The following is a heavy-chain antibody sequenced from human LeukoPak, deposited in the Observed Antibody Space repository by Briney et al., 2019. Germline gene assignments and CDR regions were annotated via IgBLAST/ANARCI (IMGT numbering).Heavy chain of an antibody. D-gene: IGHD2-15*01. J-gene: IGHJ4*02. CDR2: ISSSGGGTYI. Sequence: GGSLRLSCAASGFTFGSFSMTWVRQAPGKGLEWVSTISSSGGGTYIYYADSVKGRFTISRDNAKNSLYLQMNSLRAEDTAVYYCARDPGRSGGSCYSDYWGPGTLVTVSS. CDR1: GFTFGSFS. CDR3: ARDPGRSGGSCYSDY. V-gene: IGHV3-21*01.